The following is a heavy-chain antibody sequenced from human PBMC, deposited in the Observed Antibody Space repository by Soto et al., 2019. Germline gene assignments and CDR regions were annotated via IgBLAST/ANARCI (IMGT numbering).Heavy chain of an antibody. CDR3: TRVVPYGGNSDAFDI. V-gene: IGHV3-49*04. CDR1: GFTVSSNE. Sequence: GGSLRLSCAASGFTVSSNEMSWVRQAPGKGLEWVGFIRSKAYGGTTEYAASVKGRFTISRDDSKSIAYLQMNSLKTEDTAVYYCTRVVPYGGNSDAFDIWGQGTMVTVSS. CDR2: IRSKAYGGTT. D-gene: IGHD4-17*01. J-gene: IGHJ3*02.